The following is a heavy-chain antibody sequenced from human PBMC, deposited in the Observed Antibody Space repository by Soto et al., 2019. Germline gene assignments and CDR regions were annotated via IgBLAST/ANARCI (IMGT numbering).Heavy chain of an antibody. CDR1: GFTFSSYG. J-gene: IGHJ4*02. Sequence: QVQLVESGGGVVQPGRSLRLSCAASGFTFSSYGMHWVRQAPGKGLEWVAVIWYDGSNKYYADSVKGRFTSSRDNSKNTLYLQMNSLRAEDTAVYYCARAGIAVAGTLGDWGQGTLVTVSS. D-gene: IGHD6-19*01. CDR3: ARAGIAVAGTLGD. CDR2: IWYDGSNK. V-gene: IGHV3-33*01.